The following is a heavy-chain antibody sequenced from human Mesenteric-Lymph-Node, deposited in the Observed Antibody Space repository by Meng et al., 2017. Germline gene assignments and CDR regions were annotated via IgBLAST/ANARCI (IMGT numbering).Heavy chain of an antibody. J-gene: IGHJ4*02. CDR1: GFTFSING. Sequence: VQLVGSGGGWLQPGGSLTLSCAASGFTFSINGMSWVRQAPGKGLEWVSAIVGSGSPTYYADSVKGRFTISRDNSKNTVYLQMNSLRAEDTAVYYCATSRGYFDYLGQGTLVTVSS. CDR3: ATSRGYFDY. V-gene: IGHV3-23*04. D-gene: IGHD3-10*01. CDR2: IVGSGSPT.